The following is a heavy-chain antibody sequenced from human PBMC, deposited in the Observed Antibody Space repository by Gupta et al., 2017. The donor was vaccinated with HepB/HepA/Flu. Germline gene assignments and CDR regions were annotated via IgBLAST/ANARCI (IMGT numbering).Heavy chain of an antibody. CDR3: AKGEGGYCTNGVCYTEEPNYYYYGMDV. CDR1: GFTFSSYG. V-gene: IGHV3-30*18. Sequence: QVQLVESGGGVVQPGRSLRLSCAASGFTFSSYGMHWVRQAPGKGLEWVAVISYDGSNKYYADSVKGRFTISRDNSKNTLYLQMNSLRAEDTAVYYCAKGEGGYCTNGVCYTEEPNYYYYGMDVWGQGTTVTVSS. D-gene: IGHD2-8*01. J-gene: IGHJ6*02. CDR2: ISYDGSNK.